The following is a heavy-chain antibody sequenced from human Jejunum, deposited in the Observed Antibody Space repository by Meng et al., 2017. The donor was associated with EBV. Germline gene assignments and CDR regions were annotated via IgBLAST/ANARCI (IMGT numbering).Heavy chain of an antibody. V-gene: IGHV3-23*01. CDR2: ISDSGSRT. D-gene: IGHD2-2*01. J-gene: IGHJ4*02. Sequence: VELLGSGGGLVQPGGSLRLSCVASGFTFSNYAMNWVRQAPGKGLEWVSAISDSGSRTNYADSVKGRVTISRDNSKNTLYLQMNSLRAEDTAIYYCAKFSTRLDSWGQGTLVTVSS. CDR3: AKFSTRLDS. CDR1: GFTFSNYA.